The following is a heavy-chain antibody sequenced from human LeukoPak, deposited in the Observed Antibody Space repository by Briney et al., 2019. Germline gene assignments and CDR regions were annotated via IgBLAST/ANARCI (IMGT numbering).Heavy chain of an antibody. D-gene: IGHD5-18*01. J-gene: IGHJ4*02. CDR2: IYSGGKT. V-gene: IGHV3-53*01. Sequence: PGGSLRLSCAASGFTVSSNFLSWVRQAPGKGLEWVSVIYSGGKTYYADSVKGRFTISRDNSKNTLYLQMNSLRAEDTAVYYCARGGYTYGFFDYWGQGTLVTVSS. CDR3: ARGGYTYGFFDY. CDR1: GFTVSSNF.